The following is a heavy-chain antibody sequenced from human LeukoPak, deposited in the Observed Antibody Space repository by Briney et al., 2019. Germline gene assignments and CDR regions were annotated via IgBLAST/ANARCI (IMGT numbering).Heavy chain of an antibody. CDR3: ATDGNFDL. D-gene: IGHD1-26*01. V-gene: IGHV4-59*01. CDR1: GVSISTYS. CDR2: ISYSGST. Sequence: PSESLSLTCTVSGVSISTYSWSWIRQPPGKGLEWIGYISYSGSTSYNPSLRSRVTISVDTSKNQFSLKLSSVTAADTAVYYCATDGNFDLWGRGTLVTVSS. J-gene: IGHJ2*01.